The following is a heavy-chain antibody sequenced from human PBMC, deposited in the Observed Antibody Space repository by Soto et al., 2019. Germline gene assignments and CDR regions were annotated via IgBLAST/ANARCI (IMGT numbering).Heavy chain of an antibody. J-gene: IGHJ5*02. Sequence: GGSLRLSCAASGFTFSSYAMGWVRQAPGKGLEWVSAISGSGGSTYYTDSVKGRFTISRDNSKNTLYLQMNSLRAEDTAVYYCAKMLLAGIAAAGTGVGDPWGQGTLVTVSS. D-gene: IGHD6-13*01. CDR1: GFTFSSYA. V-gene: IGHV3-23*01. CDR3: AKMLLAGIAAAGTGVGDP. CDR2: ISGSGGST.